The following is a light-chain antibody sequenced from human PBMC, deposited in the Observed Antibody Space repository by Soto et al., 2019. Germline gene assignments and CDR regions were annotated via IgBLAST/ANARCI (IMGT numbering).Light chain of an antibody. J-gene: IGLJ1*01. CDR2: DVD. CDR1: SSDVGGYNY. Sequence: QSVLTQPRSVSGSPGQSVTTSFTGTSSDVGGYNYVSWYQHHPGKAPKLMIYDVDKRPSGVPGRFSGSKSGNTASLTISGLQAEDGADYYCCSYAGSYPFVFGTGTKVTVL. V-gene: IGLV2-11*01. CDR3: CSYAGSYPFV.